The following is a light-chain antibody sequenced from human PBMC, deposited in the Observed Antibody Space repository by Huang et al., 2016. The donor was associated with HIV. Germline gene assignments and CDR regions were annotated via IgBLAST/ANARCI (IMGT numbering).Light chain of an antibody. V-gene: IGKV1-39*01. CDR2: SAS. CDR3: QQTFSVPLT. J-gene: IGKJ4*01. CDR1: QSLNNY. Sequence: DLQMTQSPSSLSASVGDRVTITCRASQSLNNYLNWYQQKPGKAPNLLIYSASTLQSGVPPRFSGGVSGTVFTLTISNLQPEDYATYYCQQTFSVPLTFCGGTKVEIK.